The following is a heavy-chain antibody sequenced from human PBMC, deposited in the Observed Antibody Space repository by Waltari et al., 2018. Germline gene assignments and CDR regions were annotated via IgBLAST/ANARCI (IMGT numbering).Heavy chain of an antibody. Sequence: QLQLQESGPGLVKPSETLSLTCAVSGDSISTSSYYWGWIRQPPGKGLEGIGSIYYSGDTYYNPSLKSRVTISIDTSKNQFSLRLISVTAADTAVYYCARHQYWEGWFDPWGQGTLVTVSS. V-gene: IGHV4-39*01. CDR3: ARHQYWEGWFDP. CDR2: IYYSGDT. CDR1: GDSISTSSYY. D-gene: IGHD1-26*01. J-gene: IGHJ5*02.